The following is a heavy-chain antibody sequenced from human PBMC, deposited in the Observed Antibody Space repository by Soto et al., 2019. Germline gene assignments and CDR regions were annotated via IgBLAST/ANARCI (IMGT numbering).Heavy chain of an antibody. V-gene: IGHV1-18*01. J-gene: IGHJ3*01. Sequence: QVQLVQSGATQEKPGASVKVSCEAFGYSFDSYAYSWVRQAPGQGLEWMGRIGSGDTKYAQKLQGRVTMTTDTSTXXXXXXXRSLRSDDTALYYCARENDPYGFDLWGQGTMVTVSS. CDR2: IGSGDT. CDR1: GYSFDSYA. CDR3: ARENDPYGFDL.